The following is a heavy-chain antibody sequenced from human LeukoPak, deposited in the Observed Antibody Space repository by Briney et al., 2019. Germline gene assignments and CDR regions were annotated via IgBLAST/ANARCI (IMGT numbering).Heavy chain of an antibody. Sequence: GASVKVSCMASGYTFTDYYMHWVRQAPGQGLEWMGWVNGNTGATLYAQKFQGRVTMSRDASITTAHMELRGLRSDDTAVYYCASPQRGSGSYYSDYWGQGTLITVSS. CDR2: VNGNTGAT. V-gene: IGHV1-2*02. CDR1: GYTFTDYY. J-gene: IGHJ4*02. CDR3: ASPQRGSGSYYSDY. D-gene: IGHD3-10*01.